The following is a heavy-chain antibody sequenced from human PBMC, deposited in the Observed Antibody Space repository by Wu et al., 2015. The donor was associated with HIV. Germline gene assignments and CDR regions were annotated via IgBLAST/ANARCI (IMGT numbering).Heavy chain of an antibody. V-gene: IGHV1-69*13. Sequence: QVQLVQSGAEVKKPGSSVKVSCKASGGTFSSYAISWVRQAPGQGLEWMGRIIPIFGTANYAQKFQGRVTITADESTSTAYMELSSLRSEDTAVYYCARATTNTATVTTFPYWYFDLVGPWHPGHCLL. CDR1: GGTFSSYA. J-gene: IGHJ2*01. D-gene: IGHD4-17*01. CDR3: ARATTNTATVTTFPYWYFDL. CDR2: IIPIFGTA.